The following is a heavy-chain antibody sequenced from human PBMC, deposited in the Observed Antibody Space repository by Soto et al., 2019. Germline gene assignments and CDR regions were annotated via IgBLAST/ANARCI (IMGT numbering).Heavy chain of an antibody. CDR2: ISGSGGST. CDR1: GFTFSSYA. CDR3: AKSGPLLEWLLSPQPESNYYYYYYMDV. J-gene: IGHJ6*03. D-gene: IGHD3-3*01. Sequence: PGGSLRLSCAASGFTFSSYAMSWVRQAPGKGLEWVSAISGSGGSTYYADSVKGRFTISRDNSKNTLYLQMNSLRAEDTAVYYCAKSGPLLEWLLSPQPESNYYYYYYMDVWGKGTTVTVSS. V-gene: IGHV3-23*01.